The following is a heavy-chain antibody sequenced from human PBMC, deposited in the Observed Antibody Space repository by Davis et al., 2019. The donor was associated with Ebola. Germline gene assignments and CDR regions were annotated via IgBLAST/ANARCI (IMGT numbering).Heavy chain of an antibody. CDR1: GFTFSDCS. CDR3: AKGDNSGWYGFDY. D-gene: IGHD6-19*01. CDR2: ISRSSSHI. J-gene: IGHJ4*02. Sequence: PGGSLRLSCAASGFTFSDCSMNWVRQAPGKGLEWVSSISRSSSHIYYADSVKGRFTISRDNAKNSLYLQMNSLRAEDTAVYYCAKGDNSGWYGFDYWGQGTLVTVSS. V-gene: IGHV3-21*01.